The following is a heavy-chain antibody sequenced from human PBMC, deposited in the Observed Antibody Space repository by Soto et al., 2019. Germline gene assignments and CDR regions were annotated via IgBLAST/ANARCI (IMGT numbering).Heavy chain of an antibody. CDR1: GHSISADY. D-gene: IGHD3-22*01. CDR2: VDASGNT. Sequence: QVQLQESGPGLVKASETLSLSCTVSGHSISADYWSWIRQPAGKRLEWIWRVDASGNTNYNPSLKSRVTMSVHTSKNQFFLKVRSVSAAATARYFCARDVGGSVVPHWFDPWGQGALVTVSS. CDR3: ARDVGGSVVPHWFDP. V-gene: IGHV4-4*07. J-gene: IGHJ5*02.